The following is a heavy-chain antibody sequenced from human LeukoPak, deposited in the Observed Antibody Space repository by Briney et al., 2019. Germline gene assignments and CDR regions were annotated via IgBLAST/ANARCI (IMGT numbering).Heavy chain of an antibody. V-gene: IGHV3-66*01. D-gene: IGHD4-11*01. CDR2: IYSDGST. Sequence: ETLSLTCAVYGGSFSDYYWSWIRQAPGKGLEWVSIIYSDGSTYYADSVKGRFTISRDNSKNTLYLQMNSLRAEDTAVYYCARDRTGQQLISRKDYYYMDVWGKGTTVTISS. CDR3: ARDRTGQQLISRKDYYYMDV. J-gene: IGHJ6*03. CDR1: GGSFSDYY.